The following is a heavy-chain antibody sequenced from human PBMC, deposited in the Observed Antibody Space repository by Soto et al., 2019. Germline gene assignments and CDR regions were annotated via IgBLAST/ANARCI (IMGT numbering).Heavy chain of an antibody. Sequence: GASVKVSCKASGYTFTSYAMHWVRQAPGQRLEWMGWINAGNGNTKYSQKFQGRVTITRDTSASTAYMELSSLRSEDTAVYYCARDRIAVAGRGEFDYWGQGTLVTVSS. CDR2: INAGNGNT. D-gene: IGHD6-19*01. CDR3: ARDRIAVAGRGEFDY. V-gene: IGHV1-3*01. J-gene: IGHJ4*02. CDR1: GYTFTSYA.